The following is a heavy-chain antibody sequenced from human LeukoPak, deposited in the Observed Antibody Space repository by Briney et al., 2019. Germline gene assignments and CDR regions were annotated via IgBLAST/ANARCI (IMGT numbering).Heavy chain of an antibody. D-gene: IGHD2-2*01. V-gene: IGHV7-4-1*02. Sequence: ASVKVSCKASGYTFTSYAMNWVRQAPGQGLEWMGWINTYTGNPTYAQGFTGRFVFSLDTSASTAYLQISSLKAEDTAVYYCASHYCSSTSCYYFDYWGQGTLVTVSS. J-gene: IGHJ4*02. CDR3: ASHYCSSTSCYYFDY. CDR2: INTYTGNP. CDR1: GYTFTSYA.